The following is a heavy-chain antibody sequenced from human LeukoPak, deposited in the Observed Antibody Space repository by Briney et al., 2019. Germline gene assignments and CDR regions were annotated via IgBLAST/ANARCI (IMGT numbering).Heavy chain of an antibody. CDR1: GFTFSSYA. Sequence: PGGSLRLSCAASGFTFSSYAMSWVRQAPGKGLEWVSYISGSGSTFYNADSVKGRFTISRDNTKNSLYLQMNSLRAEDTAVYYCARDLGARTSTQNWGQGTLVTVSS. CDR2: ISGSGSTF. V-gene: IGHV3-48*04. D-gene: IGHD3-16*01. J-gene: IGHJ4*02. CDR3: ARDLGARTSTQN.